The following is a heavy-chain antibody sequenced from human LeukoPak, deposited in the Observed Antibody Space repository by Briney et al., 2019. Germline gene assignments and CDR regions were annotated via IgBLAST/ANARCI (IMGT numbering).Heavy chain of an antibody. D-gene: IGHD3-16*01. J-gene: IGHJ3*02. Sequence: SVKVSYKASGGTFSSYAISWVRQAPGQGLEWMGGIIPIFGTANYAQKFQGRVTITTDESTSTAYMELSSLRSEDTAVYYCARTSGELNDAFDIWGQGTMVTVSS. CDR1: GGTFSSYA. CDR3: ARTSGELNDAFDI. V-gene: IGHV1-69*05. CDR2: IIPIFGTA.